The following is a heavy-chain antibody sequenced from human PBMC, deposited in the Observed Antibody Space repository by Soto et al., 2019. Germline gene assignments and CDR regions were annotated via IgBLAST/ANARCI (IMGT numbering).Heavy chain of an antibody. Sequence: ASVKVSCKASGYTFTSYAISWVRQAPGQGLEWMGWISAYNGNTNYAQKLQGRVTMTTDTSTSTAYMELRSLRSDDTAVYYCARDGLRITIFGVVSYGMDVWGQGTTVTVSS. D-gene: IGHD3-3*01. CDR2: ISAYNGNT. V-gene: IGHV1-18*04. CDR3: ARDGLRITIFGVVSYGMDV. J-gene: IGHJ6*02. CDR1: GYTFTSYA.